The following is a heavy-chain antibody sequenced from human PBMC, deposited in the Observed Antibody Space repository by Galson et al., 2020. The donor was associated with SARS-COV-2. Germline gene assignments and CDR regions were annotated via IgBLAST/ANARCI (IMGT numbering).Heavy chain of an antibody. J-gene: IGHJ4*02. CDR3: AGESPDSYGY. CDR2: INHSGST. D-gene: IGHD5-18*01. Sequence: SETLSLTCAVYGGSFSGYYWSWIRQPPGKGLEWIGEINHSGSTNYNPSLKSRVTISVDTSKNQFSLKLSSVTAADTAVYYCAGESPDSYGYWGQGTLVTVSS. CDR1: GGSFSGYY. V-gene: IGHV4-34*01.